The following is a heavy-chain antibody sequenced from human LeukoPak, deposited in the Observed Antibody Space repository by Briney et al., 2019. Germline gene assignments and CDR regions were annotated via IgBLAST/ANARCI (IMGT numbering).Heavy chain of an antibody. CDR2: INHSGGT. Sequence: SETLSLTCAVYGGSFSGYYWSWIRQPPGKGLEWIGEINHSGGTNYNPSLKSRVTISVDTSKNQFSLKLSSVTAADTAVYYCARSRRAFDIWGQGTMVTVSS. CDR1: GGSFSGYY. V-gene: IGHV4-34*01. CDR3: ARSRRAFDI. J-gene: IGHJ3*02.